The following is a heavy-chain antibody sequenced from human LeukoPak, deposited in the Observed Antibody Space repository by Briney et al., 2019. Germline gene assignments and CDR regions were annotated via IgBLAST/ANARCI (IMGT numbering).Heavy chain of an antibody. CDR2: IYTSGST. Sequence: SETLSLTCTVSGGSTSSYYWSWIRQPAGKGLEWIGRIYTSGSTNYNPSLKSRVTMSVDTSKNQFSLKLSSVTAADTAVYYCARGGYSSSWPDYWGQGTLVTVSS. CDR3: ARGGYSSSWPDY. CDR1: GGSTSSYY. D-gene: IGHD6-13*01. V-gene: IGHV4-4*07. J-gene: IGHJ4*02.